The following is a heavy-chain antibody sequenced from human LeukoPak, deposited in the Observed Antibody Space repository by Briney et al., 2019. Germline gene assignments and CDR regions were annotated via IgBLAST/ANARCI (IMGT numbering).Heavy chain of an antibody. V-gene: IGHV6-1*01. CDR1: GDSVSSNSAA. CDR3: AREPDYSGCDC. Sequence: SQTLSLTCAISGDSVSSNSAAWNWTRQSPSRGLEWLGRTYYRSKWYTDYAVSVKSRISINPDTSKNQFSLQLNSMTPEDTAVYYCAREPDYSGCDCWGQGTLVTVSS. CDR2: TYYRSKWYT. J-gene: IGHJ4*02. D-gene: IGHD6-19*01.